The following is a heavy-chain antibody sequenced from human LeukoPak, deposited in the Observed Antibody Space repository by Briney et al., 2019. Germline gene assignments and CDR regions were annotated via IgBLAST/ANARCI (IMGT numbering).Heavy chain of an antibody. Sequence: SQTLSLTCTVSGGSISSGGYYWSWIRQHPGKGLEWIGYIYYSGSTYYNPSLKSRVTISVDTSKNQFSLKLSSVTAAETAVYYCARIGGVINNWFDPWGQGTLVTVSS. D-gene: IGHD3-16*02. CDR2: IYYSGST. V-gene: IGHV4-31*03. CDR3: ARIGGVINNWFDP. CDR1: GGSISSGGYY. J-gene: IGHJ5*02.